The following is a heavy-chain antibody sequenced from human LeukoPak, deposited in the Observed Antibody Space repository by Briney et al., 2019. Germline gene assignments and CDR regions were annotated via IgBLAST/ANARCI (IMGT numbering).Heavy chain of an antibody. CDR1: GGSISSSSYY. V-gene: IGHV4-39*07. Sequence: SETLSLTCTVSGGSISSSSYYWGWIRQPPGKGLEWIGSIYYSGSTYYNPSLKSRVTISVDTSKNQFSLKLSSVTAADTAVYYCARDQVVLWFGELLSGMDVWGQGTTVTVSS. CDR2: IYYSGST. D-gene: IGHD3-10*01. J-gene: IGHJ6*02. CDR3: ARDQVVLWFGELLSGMDV.